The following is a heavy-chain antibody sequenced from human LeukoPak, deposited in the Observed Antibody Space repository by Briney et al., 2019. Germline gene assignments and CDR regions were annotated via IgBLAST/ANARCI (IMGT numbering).Heavy chain of an antibody. CDR3: ARQSGDQSSAWYFDA. D-gene: IGHD6-19*01. CDR1: GGSLSSNGHW. V-gene: IGHV4-39*01. CDR2: IHYSGKV. J-gene: IGHJ4*02. Sequence: PSETLSLTCTVSGGSLSSNGHWWVWIRQPPGKGLEWIGSIHYSGKVYYNPSLKSRVTTSVDTSTDQFSLRLSSATAADTAIYYCARQSGDQSSAWYFDAWGQGTLVTVSS.